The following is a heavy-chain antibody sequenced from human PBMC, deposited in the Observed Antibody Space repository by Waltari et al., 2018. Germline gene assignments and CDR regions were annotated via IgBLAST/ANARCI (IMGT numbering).Heavy chain of an antibody. CDR1: GYRFTDNA. CDR2: INTNTHNP. J-gene: IGHJ4*02. Sequence: QVQLVQSGSELKKPGASVKVSCKASGYRFTDNAMNWVRQAPGHGLQFLGWINTNTHNPFYERGVAGRFCFSLDTSISTVYLEINSLKTEDNAVYYCARELLGGGAFDSWGQGTLVSVSS. CDR3: ARELLGGGAFDS. D-gene: IGHD3-16*01. V-gene: IGHV7-4-1*02.